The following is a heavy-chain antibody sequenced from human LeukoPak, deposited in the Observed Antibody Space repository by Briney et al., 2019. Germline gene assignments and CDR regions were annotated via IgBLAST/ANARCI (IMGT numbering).Heavy chain of an antibody. J-gene: IGHJ6*03. D-gene: IGHD6-19*01. CDR2: FYTSGST. V-gene: IGHV4-4*07. CDR3: AREEEQWLVLGDYYYYYYMDV. CDR1: GGSISSYY. Sequence: SETLSLTCTVSGGSISSYYWSWIRQPAGKGLEWIGRFYTSGSTNYNPSLKSRVTMSVDTSKNQFSLKLSSVTAADTAVYYCAREEEQWLVLGDYYYYYYMDVWGKGTTVTISS.